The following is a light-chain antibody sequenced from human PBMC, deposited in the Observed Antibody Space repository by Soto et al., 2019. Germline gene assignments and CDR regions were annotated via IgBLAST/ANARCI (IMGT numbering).Light chain of an antibody. V-gene: IGKV3-20*01. CDR1: QSVSSTY. Sequence: EIVLTQSPGTVSLSPGERATLSCRASQSVSSTYLAWFQQKPGQAPRLVIYGASSRATGIPDRFSGSGSGTDFTLTISRLEPEDVAVYYCQHYGSSPWTFGQGTKVEIK. CDR2: GAS. CDR3: QHYGSSPWT. J-gene: IGKJ1*01.